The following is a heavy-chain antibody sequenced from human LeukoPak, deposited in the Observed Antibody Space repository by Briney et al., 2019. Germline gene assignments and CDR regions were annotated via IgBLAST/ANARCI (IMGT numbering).Heavy chain of an antibody. CDR2: IYHSGST. V-gene: IGHV4-30-2*01. J-gene: IGHJ4*02. D-gene: IGHD3-10*01. Sequence: LQTLSLTCAVSGGSISSGGYSWSWLRQPPGKGLEWIGYIYHSGSTYYNPSLKSRVTISVDRSKNQFSLKLSSVTAADTAVYYCARETYYYGSGSYYSAVLDYWGQGTLVTVSS. CDR3: ARETYYYGSGSYYSAVLDY. CDR1: GGSISSGGYS.